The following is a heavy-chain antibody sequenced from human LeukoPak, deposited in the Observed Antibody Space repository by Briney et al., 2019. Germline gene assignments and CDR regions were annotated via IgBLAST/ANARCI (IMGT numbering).Heavy chain of an antibody. J-gene: IGHJ5*02. D-gene: IGHD5-18*01. CDR1: GYSFTHYW. CDR3: ANSAAFVDTAMVGALT. V-gene: IGHV5-51*01. CDR2: IYPGDSDT. Sequence: KDGESLKISCKGSGYSFTHYWINWVRQMPGKGLEWMGIIYPGDSDTRYSPSFQGQVTISADKSISTAYLQWSSLKASDTAMYYCANSAAFVDTAMVGALTWGQGTLVTVSS.